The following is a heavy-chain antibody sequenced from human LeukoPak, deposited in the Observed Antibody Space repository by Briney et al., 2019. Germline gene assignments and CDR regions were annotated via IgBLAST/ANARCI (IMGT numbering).Heavy chain of an antibody. CDR3: ARDNSVGDIAWWFDP. D-gene: IGHD3-10*01. J-gene: IGHJ5*02. Sequence: ASVKVSFKASVYTFTSHYMHWVRQAPAQGLEWVGVMNPTGSTTTYEKKLQGRVIMTRDKSTNKDYMELSNLRSEDTAVYYCARDNSVGDIAWWFDPWGQGTLVTVSS. CDR2: MNPTGSTT. V-gene: IGHV1-46*04. CDR1: VYTFTSHY.